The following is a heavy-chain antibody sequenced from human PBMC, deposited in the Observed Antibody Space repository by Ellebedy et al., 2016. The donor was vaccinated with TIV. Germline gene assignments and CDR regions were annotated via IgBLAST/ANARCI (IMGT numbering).Heavy chain of an antibody. V-gene: IGHV4-4*07. CDR3: AKHFYYGSGSLDY. J-gene: IGHJ4*02. CDR2: IFMSGST. D-gene: IGHD3-10*01. Sequence: SETLSLXCTVSGGSFSSYYWSWIRQSAGKGLEWIGRIFMSGSTTYNPSLKSRVTISVDTSKNQFSLKLSSVTAADTGIYYCAKHFYYGSGSLDYWGQGTQVTVSS. CDR1: GGSFSSYY.